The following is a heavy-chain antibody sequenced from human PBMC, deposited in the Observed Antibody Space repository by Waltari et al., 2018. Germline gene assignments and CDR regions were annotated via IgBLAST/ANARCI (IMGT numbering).Heavy chain of an antibody. V-gene: IGHV3-15*05. CDR3: TTLDAPWGG. CDR2: IKSKNDGEIT. J-gene: IGHJ4*02. D-gene: IGHD7-27*01. CDR1: GFTFTPAW. Sequence: EVQMVESGGGLVKPGESLSLSCAASGFTFTPAWLTWVRQAPGKGLEWVGRIKSKNDGEITDFAAPVKGRFTISRDDSKNTVYLQMTSLKTEDTAVYYCTTLDAPWGGWGQGTLVTVSS.